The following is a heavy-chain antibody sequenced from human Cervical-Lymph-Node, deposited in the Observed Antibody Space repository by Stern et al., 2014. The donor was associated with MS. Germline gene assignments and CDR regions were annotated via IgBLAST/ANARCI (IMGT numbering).Heavy chain of an antibody. D-gene: IGHD3-22*01. CDR3: ARGGYFDSSGYLSY. CDR2: ISAGNGKT. J-gene: IGHJ4*02. CDR1: GYTFSSYG. Sequence: QVQLMQSGAEVKKPGASVKVSCKASGYTFSSYGMNWVRQAPGQRLEWRGWISAGNGKTKNSPKYQGRVTITRDASANTAYMELTSLTSEDTAVYYCARGGYFDSSGYLSYWGQGTLVTVSS. V-gene: IGHV1-3*01.